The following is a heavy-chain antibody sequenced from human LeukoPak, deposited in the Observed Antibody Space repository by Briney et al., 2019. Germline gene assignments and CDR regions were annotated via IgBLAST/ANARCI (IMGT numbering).Heavy chain of an antibody. V-gene: IGHV3-53*01. CDR3: ARAHDFWSGYYDY. D-gene: IGHD3-3*01. CDR1: GFTFSSYA. CDR2: IYSGGST. Sequence: GGSLRLSCAASGFTFSSYAMSWVRQAPGKGLEWVSVIYSGGSTYYADSVKGRFTISRDNSKNTLYLQMNSLRAEDTAVYYCARAHDFWSGYYDYWGQGTLVTVSS. J-gene: IGHJ4*02.